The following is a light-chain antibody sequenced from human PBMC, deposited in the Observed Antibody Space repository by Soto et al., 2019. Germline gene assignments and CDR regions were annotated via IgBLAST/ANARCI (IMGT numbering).Light chain of an antibody. CDR3: QQSAGWPRT. CDR2: GAS. Sequence: EAVMTQSPATLSVSPGDRVTLSCRASQSIGTNLLWLQQSPGQPPRLLISGASDRVAGVPDRFSGSCSGTDFALTIRGLQSEDCAVYDCQQSAGWPRTFGQGTKLEIK. J-gene: IGKJ2*01. V-gene: IGKV3-15*01. CDR1: QSIGTN.